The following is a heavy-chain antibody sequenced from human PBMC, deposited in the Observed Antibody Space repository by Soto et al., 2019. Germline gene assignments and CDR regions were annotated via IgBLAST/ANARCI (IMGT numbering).Heavy chain of an antibody. D-gene: IGHD3-22*01. Sequence: SVKVSCKASGGTFSSYAISWVRQAPGQGLEWMGGIIPIFGTANYAQKFQGRVTITADESTSTAYMELSSPRPEDTAVYYCARDKGPYYYDSSGYYYVLDYWGQGTLVTVSS. CDR3: ARDKGPYYYDSSGYYYVLDY. V-gene: IGHV1-69*13. J-gene: IGHJ4*02. CDR2: IIPIFGTA. CDR1: GGTFSSYA.